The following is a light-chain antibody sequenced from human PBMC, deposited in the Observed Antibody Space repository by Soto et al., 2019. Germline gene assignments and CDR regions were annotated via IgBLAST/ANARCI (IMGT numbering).Light chain of an antibody. J-gene: IGKJ1*01. V-gene: IGKV1-5*01. CDR2: GAS. Sequence: DIPLTQSPSTLSASVGDRVTITCRASQRIATWLAWYQHQPGSAPKLLIYGASTLQSGVPSRFSGSGSGAEFTLTIDNLQPEDFATYYCQQYNSYRAFGQGTKVEI. CDR1: QRIATW. CDR3: QQYNSYRA.